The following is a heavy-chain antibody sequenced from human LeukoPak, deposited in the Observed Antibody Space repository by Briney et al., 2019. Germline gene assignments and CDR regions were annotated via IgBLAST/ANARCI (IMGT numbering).Heavy chain of an antibody. V-gene: IGHV3-11*01. D-gene: IGHD3-22*01. CDR2: ISSSCSTI. J-gene: IGHJ4*02. Sequence: GGSLRLSCAASGFTFSDYYMSWIRQAPGKGLEWVSYISSSCSTIYYADSVKGRFTISRDNAKKSLYLQMNSLRAGDTAVYYCARFGYYYDSSGYTSDYWGQGTLVTVSS. CDR1: GFTFSDYY. CDR3: ARFGYYYDSSGYTSDY.